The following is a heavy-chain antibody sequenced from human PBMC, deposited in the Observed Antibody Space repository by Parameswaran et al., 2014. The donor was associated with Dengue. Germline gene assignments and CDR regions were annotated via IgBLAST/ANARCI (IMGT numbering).Heavy chain of an antibody. D-gene: IGHD2-15*01. J-gene: IGHJ6*03. Sequence: VRQGSREGPGSGVSGISWNSGSIGYADSVKGRFTISRDNAKNSLYLQMNSLRAEDTALYYCAKGGELPMEGYYYYYYMDVWGKGTTVTVSS. V-gene: IGHV3-9*01. CDR2: ISWNSGSI. CDR3: AKGGELPMEGYYYYYYMDV.